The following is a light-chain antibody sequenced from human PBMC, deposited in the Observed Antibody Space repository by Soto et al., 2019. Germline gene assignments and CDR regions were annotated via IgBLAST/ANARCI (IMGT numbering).Light chain of an antibody. J-gene: IGLJ2*01. Sequence: QSVLTQPPSASGTPGQRVTISCSGSSSNIGSNTVNWYQQLPGTAPKLLIYSNNQRPSGVPDRFSGSKSGTSASLAISGLHSEDEADYYCAAWDYSLNGVVFGGGTKLTVL. V-gene: IGLV1-44*01. CDR1: SSNIGSNT. CDR3: AAWDYSLNGVV. CDR2: SNN.